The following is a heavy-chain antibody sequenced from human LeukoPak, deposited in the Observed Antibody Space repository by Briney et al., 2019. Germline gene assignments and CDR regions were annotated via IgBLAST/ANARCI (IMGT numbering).Heavy chain of an antibody. Sequence: ASVKVSCKASGYTFTGYYMHWVRQAPGQGLEWMGWIDPNSGGTNYAQKFQGRVTMTRDTSISTAYMELSRLRSDDTAVYYCARVLYYYDSSGDDDYWGQGTLVTVSS. CDR1: GYTFTGYY. CDR3: ARVLYYYDSSGDDDY. CDR2: IDPNSGGT. V-gene: IGHV1-2*02. J-gene: IGHJ4*02. D-gene: IGHD3-22*01.